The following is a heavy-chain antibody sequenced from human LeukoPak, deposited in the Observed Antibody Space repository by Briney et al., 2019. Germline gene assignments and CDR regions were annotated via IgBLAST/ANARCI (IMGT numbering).Heavy chain of an antibody. Sequence: PGGSLRLSCAASGFTFSSYAMHWVRQAPGKGLEYVSAISSNGGSTYYANSVKGRFTISRDNSKNTLYLQMGSLRAEDMAVYYCARDSLVDPAAGWYFDYWGQGTLVTVSS. D-gene: IGHD5-18*01. J-gene: IGHJ4*02. CDR1: GFTFSSYA. CDR2: ISSNGGST. V-gene: IGHV3-64*01. CDR3: ARDSLVDPAAGWYFDY.